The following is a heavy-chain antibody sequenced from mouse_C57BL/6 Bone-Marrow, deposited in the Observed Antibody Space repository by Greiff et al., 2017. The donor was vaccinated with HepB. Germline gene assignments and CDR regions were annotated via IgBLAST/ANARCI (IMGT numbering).Heavy chain of an antibody. CDR2: FYPGSGSI. Sequence: VKLVESGAELVKPGASVKLSCKASGYTFTEYTIHWVKQRSGQGLEWIGWFYPGSGSIKYNEKFKDKATLTADKSSSTVYMELSRLTSEDSAVYFCARHEGNYLRFAYWGQGTLVTVSA. V-gene: IGHV1-62-2*01. CDR1: GYTFTEYT. D-gene: IGHD5-5*01. CDR3: ARHEGNYLRFAY. J-gene: IGHJ3*01.